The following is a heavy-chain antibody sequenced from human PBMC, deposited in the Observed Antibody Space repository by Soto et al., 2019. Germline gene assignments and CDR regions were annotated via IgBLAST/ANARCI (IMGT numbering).Heavy chain of an antibody. CDR3: ARAQVLLWFGELSTNWFDP. D-gene: IGHD3-10*01. CDR2: IYYSGST. V-gene: IGHV4-30-4*01. Sequence: SETLSLTCTVSGGSISSGDYYWSWIRQPPGKGLEWIGYIYYSGSTYYNPSLKSRVTISVDTSKNQFSLRLSSVTAADTAVYYCARAQVLLWFGELSTNWFDPWGQGTLVTVSS. CDR1: GGSISSGDYY. J-gene: IGHJ5*02.